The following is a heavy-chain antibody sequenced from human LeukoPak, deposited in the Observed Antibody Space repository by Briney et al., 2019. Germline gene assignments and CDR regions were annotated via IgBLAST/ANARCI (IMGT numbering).Heavy chain of an antibody. Sequence: GGSLGLSCAASGFTFSDYYMSWIRQAPGKGLEWVSYISSSSSYTNYADSVKGRFTISRDNAKNSLYLQMNSLRAEDTAVYYCARDLAKDYDILTGYDYWGQGTLVTVSS. CDR2: ISSSSSYT. D-gene: IGHD3-9*01. J-gene: IGHJ4*02. V-gene: IGHV3-11*06. CDR1: GFTFSDYY. CDR3: ARDLAKDYDILTGYDY.